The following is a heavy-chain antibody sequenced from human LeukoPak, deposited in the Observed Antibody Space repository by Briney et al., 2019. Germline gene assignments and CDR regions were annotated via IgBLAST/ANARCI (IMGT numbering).Heavy chain of an antibody. CDR1: QFTFNNYL. J-gene: IGHJ4*02. V-gene: IGHV3-30*04. CDR2: VSYDGSSK. Sequence: GGSLRLSCAASQFTFNNYLIHWVRQAPGKGLEWVATVSYDGSSKYYADSVKGRFTISRDNSKNTLDLQMSSLRAEDTAVYYCARSYRYGFDYWGQGTLVTVSS. D-gene: IGHD5-18*01. CDR3: ARSYRYGFDY.